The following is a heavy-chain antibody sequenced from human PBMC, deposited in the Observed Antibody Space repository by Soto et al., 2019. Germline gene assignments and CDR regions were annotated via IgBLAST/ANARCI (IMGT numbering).Heavy chain of an antibody. D-gene: IGHD6-13*01. CDR1: GGSVTTSDYS. Sequence: SETLSVTCTVSGGSVTTSDYSWGWIRQPPGKGLEWIGSVYYSGSTHYNPSLESRVTLSVDTSKNQFSLKLNSVTAADTAVYYCARQWGNWYWAFNVWGQGTMVT. CDR2: VYYSGST. CDR3: ARQWGNWYWAFNV. J-gene: IGHJ3*01. V-gene: IGHV4-39*01.